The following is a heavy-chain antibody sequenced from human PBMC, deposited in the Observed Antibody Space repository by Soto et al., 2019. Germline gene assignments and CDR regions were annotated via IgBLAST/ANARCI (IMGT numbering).Heavy chain of an antibody. D-gene: IGHD2-15*01. CDR3: ASEYCSGGRCYYYGMDV. CDR2: IWYDGSNK. V-gene: IGHV3-33*01. J-gene: IGHJ6*02. Sequence: QVQLVESGGGVVQPGRSLRLSCAASGFTFSSYGMHWVRQAPGKGLEWVAVIWYDGSNKYYADSVKGRFIISRDNSKNTLYLQMNSLRAEDTAVYYCASEYCSGGRCYYYGMDVWGQGTTVTVSS. CDR1: GFTFSSYG.